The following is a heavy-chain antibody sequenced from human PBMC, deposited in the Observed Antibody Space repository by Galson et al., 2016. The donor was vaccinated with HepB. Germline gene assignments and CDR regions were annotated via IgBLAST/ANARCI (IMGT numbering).Heavy chain of an antibody. CDR2: ISSDENNE. V-gene: IGHV3-30-3*01. J-gene: IGHJ4*02. Sequence: SLRLSCAASGFTFSYYSMHWVRQAPGRGLEWVAGISSDENNEYYADTVKGRITISRDTSKNTLYLQMNSLRAEDTAVYYCARDKPRPRVVGNYFDYWGQGTLVTVAS. CDR3: ARDKPRPRVVGNYFDY. CDR1: GFTFSYYS. D-gene: IGHD2-2*01.